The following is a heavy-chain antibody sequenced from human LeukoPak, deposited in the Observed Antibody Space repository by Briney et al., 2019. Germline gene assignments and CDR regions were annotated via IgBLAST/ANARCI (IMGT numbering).Heavy chain of an antibody. CDR3: ARAGDYVWGSYRYAFDY. Sequence: ASVTVSCKASGGTFSSYAISWVRQAPGQGLEWMGGIIPIFGTANYAQKFQGRVTITADESTSTAYMELSSLRSEDTAVYYCARAGDYVWGSYRYAFDYWGQGTLVTVSS. D-gene: IGHD3-16*02. CDR1: GGTFSSYA. J-gene: IGHJ4*02. CDR2: IIPIFGTA. V-gene: IGHV1-69*13.